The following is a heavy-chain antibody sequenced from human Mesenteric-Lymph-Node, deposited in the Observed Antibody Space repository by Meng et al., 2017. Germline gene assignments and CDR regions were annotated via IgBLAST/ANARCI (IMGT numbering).Heavy chain of an antibody. V-gene: IGHV4-34*01. CDR2: ISHTGNT. D-gene: IGHD2-21*02. CDR3: ARGAYCGGDCYWRSYYFDY. Sequence: SETLSLTCAVYGGSFSGYYCSWIRQSPEKGLEWIGEISHTGNTKYNPSLKSRVTMSVDTSKNQFSLKLNYVTAADTAVYHCARGAYCGGDCYWRSYYFDYWGQGTLVTVSS. CDR1: GGSFSGYY. J-gene: IGHJ4*02.